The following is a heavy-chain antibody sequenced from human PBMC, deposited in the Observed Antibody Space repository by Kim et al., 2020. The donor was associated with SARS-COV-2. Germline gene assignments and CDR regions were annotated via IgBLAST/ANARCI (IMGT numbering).Heavy chain of an antibody. CDR2: ISDGGGST. V-gene: IGHV3-23*01. CDR3: AKRLYRRTFYGRDN. CDR1: GFSFSNYA. J-gene: IGHJ1*01. D-gene: IGHD4-17*01. Sequence: GGSLRLSCAASGFSFSNYAMNWVRQAPGKGLEWVSGISDGGGSTYYADSVKGRFSISRDNSKSTLYLQMNSLRAEDTAVYYCAKRLYRRTFYGRDNWGQGYRVPVSS.